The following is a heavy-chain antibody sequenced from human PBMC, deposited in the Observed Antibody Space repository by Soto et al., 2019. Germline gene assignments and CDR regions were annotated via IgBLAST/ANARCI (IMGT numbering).Heavy chain of an antibody. Sequence: QVQVQESGPGLVKPSQTLSLKCSVSGGSIGSRDYYWSWIRQHPEKGLEWIGSIYYNGNTDYNPSLRVRPTMSLDTSMNEFSLKLTSVTAADTAVYYCARDKGGAARKGSGMDVWGQGTTVTVS. J-gene: IGHJ6*02. CDR1: GGSIGSRDYY. CDR2: IYYNGNT. D-gene: IGHD3-10*01. CDR3: ARDKGGAARKGSGMDV. V-gene: IGHV4-31*02.